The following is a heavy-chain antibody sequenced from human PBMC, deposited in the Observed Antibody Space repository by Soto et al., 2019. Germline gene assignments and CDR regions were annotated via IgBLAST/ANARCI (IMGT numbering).Heavy chain of an antibody. CDR1: GFTVSSKY. CDR3: ASDDVLCDGGRCYGVPLDD. Sequence: EVQLVESGGGLVQPGGSLRLSCAASGFTVSSKYMSWVRQAPGKGLEWVSLIQSGGPTYYADSVKGRFTISRDTSENTVHLQMDSLRAEHTGVYYCASDDVLCDGGRCYGVPLDDWGKGTTVTVSS. J-gene: IGHJ6*04. CDR2: IQSGGPT. V-gene: IGHV3-66*01. D-gene: IGHD2-15*01.